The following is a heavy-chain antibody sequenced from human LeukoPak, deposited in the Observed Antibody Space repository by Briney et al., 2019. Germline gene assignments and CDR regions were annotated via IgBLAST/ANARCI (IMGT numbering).Heavy chain of an antibody. CDR1: GFTFCNYK. CDR2: ISSSSSYI. V-gene: IGHV3-21*01. D-gene: IGHD2-2*01. Sequence: GGSLRLSCSASGFTFCNYKMNWVRQAPGKGLEWVSSISSSSSYIYYADSVKGRFTISRDNAKNSLFLQMNSLRAEDTAVYYCARERLVVVGDSYYYYGMDVWGQGTTVTVSS. CDR3: ARERLVVVGDSYYYYGMDV. J-gene: IGHJ6*02.